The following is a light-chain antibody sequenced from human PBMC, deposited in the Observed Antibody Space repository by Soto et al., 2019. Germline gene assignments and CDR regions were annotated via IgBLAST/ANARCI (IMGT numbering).Light chain of an antibody. CDR3: SAWDASLNGYV. Sequence: QSVLTQPPSASGTPGQRVTISCSGSSSNIGSKTVNWYQQLPGTAPKLLIYSNYQRPSGVPDRFSGSKSGTSASLAISGLQYEDEDDYYCSAWDASLNGYVFGTGTKLTVL. V-gene: IGLV1-44*01. CDR2: SNY. CDR1: SSNIGSKT. J-gene: IGLJ1*01.